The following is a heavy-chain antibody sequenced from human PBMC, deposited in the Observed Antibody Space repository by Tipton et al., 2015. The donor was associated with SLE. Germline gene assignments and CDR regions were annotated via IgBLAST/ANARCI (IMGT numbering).Heavy chain of an antibody. CDR1: GGSIRSSRHF. CDR2: ISYDGRT. CDR3: ARGPNWGLDDAFDI. Sequence: TLSLICTVSGGSIRSSRHFWGWIRQHPGKGLEWIGFISYDGRTKYNPSLKSRVTISLDTSKTQFFLRLSSVTAADTAVYFCARGPNWGLDDAFDIWGQGTMVSVSS. J-gene: IGHJ3*02. D-gene: IGHD7-27*01. V-gene: IGHV4-31*03.